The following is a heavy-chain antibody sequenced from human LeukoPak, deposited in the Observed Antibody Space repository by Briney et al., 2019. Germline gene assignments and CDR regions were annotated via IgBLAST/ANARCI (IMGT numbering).Heavy chain of an antibody. V-gene: IGHV1-18*04. CDR3: ARGGGEQWLVRRYYFDY. Sequence: ASVTVSCKASGYTFTSYGISWVRQAPGQGLEWMGWISAYNGNTNYAQKLQGRVTMTTDTSTSTAYMELRGLRSDDTAVYYCARGGGEQWLVRRYYFDYWGQGTLVTVSS. CDR1: GYTFTSYG. D-gene: IGHD6-19*01. CDR2: ISAYNGNT. J-gene: IGHJ4*02.